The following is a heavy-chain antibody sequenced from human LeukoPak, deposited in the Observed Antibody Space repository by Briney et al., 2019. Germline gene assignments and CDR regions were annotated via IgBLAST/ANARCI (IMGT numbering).Heavy chain of an antibody. CDR2: ISAYNGNT. CDR3: ARDGVYYYGSGSYPTYYYYGVDV. CDR1: GYTFTSYG. V-gene: IGHV1-18*01. Sequence: GASVKVSCKASGYTFTSYGISWVRQAPGQGLEWMGWISAYNGNTNYAQKLQGRVTMTTDTSTSTAYMELRSLRSDDTAVYYCARDGVYYYGSGSYPTYYYYGVDVWGQGTTVTVSS. D-gene: IGHD3-10*01. J-gene: IGHJ6*02.